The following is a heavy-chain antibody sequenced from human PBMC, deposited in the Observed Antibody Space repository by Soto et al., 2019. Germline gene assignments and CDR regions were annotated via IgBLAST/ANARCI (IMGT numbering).Heavy chain of an antibody. Sequence: EVQLLESGGGVVQPGGSLRLSCAASGFTFRSDVMSWVRQAPGKGLVWVSTISGSGSNTYYADSVEGRFTISRDNSRNTLDRTMNSLTVEDTAVYYCAKERVGSTAPRDFDYWGQGTLVTVSS. CDR2: ISGSGSNT. V-gene: IGHV3-23*01. CDR1: GFTFRSDV. J-gene: IGHJ4*02. CDR3: AKERVGSTAPRDFDY. D-gene: IGHD1-26*01.